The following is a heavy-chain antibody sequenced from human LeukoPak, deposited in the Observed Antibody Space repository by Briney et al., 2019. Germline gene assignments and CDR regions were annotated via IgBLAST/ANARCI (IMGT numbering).Heavy chain of an antibody. V-gene: IGHV4-30-2*01. J-gene: IGHJ4*02. D-gene: IGHD3-10*01. Sequence: SETLSLTCAVSGGSIGSGGYSWTWIRQPPGTGLEWIGYIYHSGNTYYNPSLKSRVTISIDRSKNQFSLELSSVTAADTAVYYCARDSAQGSYWGQGTLVTVSS. CDR2: IYHSGNT. CDR1: GGSIGSGGYS. CDR3: ARDSAQGSY.